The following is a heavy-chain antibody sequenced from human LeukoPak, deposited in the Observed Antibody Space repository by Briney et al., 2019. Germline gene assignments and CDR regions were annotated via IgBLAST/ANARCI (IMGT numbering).Heavy chain of an antibody. V-gene: IGHV3-53*04. J-gene: IGHJ4*02. CDR2: IYSGGST. CDR1: GFTVSSNY. Sequence: GGSLRLSCAASGFTVSSNYMSWVRQAPGKGLEWVSVIYSGGSTYYADSVKGRFTISRHNSKNTLYLQMNSLRAEDTAVYYCARAIAVAGQYYFDYWGQGPLVTVSS. D-gene: IGHD6-19*01. CDR3: ARAIAVAGQYYFDY.